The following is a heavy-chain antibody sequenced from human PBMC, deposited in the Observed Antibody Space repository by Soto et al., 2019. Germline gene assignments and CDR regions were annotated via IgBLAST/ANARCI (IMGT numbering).Heavy chain of an antibody. V-gene: IGHV3-23*01. CDR2: IGGSGTGFNT. Sequence: EVQLLESGGGLVRPGRSLRLSCAASGFTFSSYPMKWVRQGPGKGLEWVSTIGGSGTGFNTDYADSVKGRFVISRDNSKNTVYLQMNSLRAEDTALYYCVRVAPYCSTTTCYIDSWGQGTLVTVSS. J-gene: IGHJ4*02. CDR3: VRVAPYCSTTTCYIDS. CDR1: GFTFSSYP. D-gene: IGHD2-2*01.